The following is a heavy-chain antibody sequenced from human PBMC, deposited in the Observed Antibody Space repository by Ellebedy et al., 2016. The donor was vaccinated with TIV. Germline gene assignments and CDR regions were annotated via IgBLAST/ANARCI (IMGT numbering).Heavy chain of an antibody. CDR2: INSDGSTT. CDR1: GFTFSSHW. CDR3: ARAEHYDILTGYFDY. V-gene: IGHV3-74*01. Sequence: PGGSLRLSCAASGFTFSSHWMHWVRQAPGKGLVWVSRINSDGSTTSYADSVEGRFTISRDNGKNTLNLQMNSLRVEDTAVYYCARAEHYDILTGYFDYWGQGTLVTVSS. D-gene: IGHD3-9*01. J-gene: IGHJ4*02.